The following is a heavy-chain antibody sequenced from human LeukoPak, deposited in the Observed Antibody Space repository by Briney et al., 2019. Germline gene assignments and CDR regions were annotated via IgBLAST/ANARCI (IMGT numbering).Heavy chain of an antibody. D-gene: IGHD2-2*01. CDR3: AREDCRSTKCSSGGWFDP. V-gene: IGHV4-31*03. J-gene: IGHJ5*02. CDR2: IYYSGTT. Sequence: ASETLSLTCTVSGGSISSGGYYWSWIRQHPGKGLEWIGYIYYSGTTYYNPSLKRRVTISVDTSKNQFSLKLSSVTAADTAVYYCAREDCRSTKCSSGGWFDPWGQGTLVTVSS. CDR1: GGSISSGGYY.